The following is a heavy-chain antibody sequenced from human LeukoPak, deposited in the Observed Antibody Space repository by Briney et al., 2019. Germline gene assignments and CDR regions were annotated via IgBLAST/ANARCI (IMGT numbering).Heavy chain of an antibody. Sequence: SETLSLTCTVSGGSISSYYWSWIRQPPGKGLEWIGYIYYSGSTNYNPSLKSRVTISGDTSKNQFSLKLSSVTAADTAVYYCARADVLIGSLGLSFWGQGTLVTVSS. CDR2: IYYSGST. CDR1: GGSISSYY. CDR3: ARADVLIGSLGLSF. J-gene: IGHJ4*02. V-gene: IGHV4-59*08. D-gene: IGHD2-21*01.